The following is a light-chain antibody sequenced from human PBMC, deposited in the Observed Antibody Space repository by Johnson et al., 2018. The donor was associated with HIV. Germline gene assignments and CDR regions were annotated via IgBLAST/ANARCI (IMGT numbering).Light chain of an antibody. CDR1: SSNIGNNY. CDR3: GTWDSSLSPGGEV. J-gene: IGLJ1*01. CDR2: ENN. Sequence: QLVLTQPPSVSAAPGQKVTISCSGSSSNIGNNYVSWYQQLPGTAPKLLIYENNKRPSGIPDRFSGSKSGTSATLGITGLQTGDEADDYCGTWDSSLSPGGEVFGTGTKVTVL. V-gene: IGLV1-51*02.